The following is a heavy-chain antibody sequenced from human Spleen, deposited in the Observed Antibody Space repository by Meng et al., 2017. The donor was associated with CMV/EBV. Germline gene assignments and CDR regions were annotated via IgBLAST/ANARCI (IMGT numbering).Heavy chain of an antibody. CDR2: ISSSSSYL. CDR3: ARERLPYISSGMDV. CDR1: GFTFSSYS. D-gene: IGHD4-11*01. V-gene: IGHV3-21*01. J-gene: IGHJ6*02. Sequence: GESLKISCAASGFTFSSYSMNWVRQAPGKGLEWVSSISSSSSYLYYADSVKGRFTISRDNAKNSLYLQMNSLRAEDTAVYYCARERLPYISSGMDVWGQGTTVTVSS.